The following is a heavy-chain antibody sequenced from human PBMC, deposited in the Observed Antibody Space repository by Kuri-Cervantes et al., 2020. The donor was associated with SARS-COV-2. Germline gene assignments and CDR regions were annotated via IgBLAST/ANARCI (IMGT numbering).Heavy chain of an antibody. CDR1: RFNFRSYW. Sequence: GESLKISCVASRFNFRSYWKYWVRQAPGKVLLWVSRIKSDGTTTTYEDSVKGRFTISRDNAKNTLYLQMNSLRVEDTAVYYYARGDCTITSWYGISYYRDAFDIWGQGTKVTVSS. D-gene: IGHD2-2*01. V-gene: IGHV3-74*01. J-gene: IGHJ3*02. CDR2: IKSDGTTT. CDR3: ARGDCTITSWYGISYYRDAFDI.